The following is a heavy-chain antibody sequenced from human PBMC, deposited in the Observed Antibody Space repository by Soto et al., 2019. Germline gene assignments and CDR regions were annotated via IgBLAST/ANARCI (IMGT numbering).Heavy chain of an antibody. D-gene: IGHD5-12*01. J-gene: IGHJ6*03. V-gene: IGHV6-1*01. CDR2: TYYRSKWYN. Sequence: PSQTLSLTCAISGDSVSSNSAAWNWIRQSPSRGLEWLGRTYYRSKWYNDYAVSVKSRITINPDTSKNQFSLQLNSVTPEDTAVYYCARDSGRSLSGYDSYYYHYYYMDVWGKGTTVTVSS. CDR3: ARDSGRSLSGYDSYYYHYYYMDV. CDR1: GDSVSSNSAA.